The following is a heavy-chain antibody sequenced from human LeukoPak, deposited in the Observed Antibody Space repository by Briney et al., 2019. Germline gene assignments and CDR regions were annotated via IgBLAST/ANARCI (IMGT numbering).Heavy chain of an antibody. Sequence: SETLSLTCTVSGEYIRSFYWISLRHPPRDALEMCGQIYYSGITTYNPSPPTRVPITVDASRNQFSLKLSSVPAPYKTGFCCAGGVVIAPQTFDYWGQGTLVTVSS. CDR3: AGGVVIAPQTFDY. J-gene: IGHJ4*02. CDR2: IYYSGIT. V-gene: IGHV4-59*01. D-gene: IGHD2-21*01. CDR1: GEYIRSFY.